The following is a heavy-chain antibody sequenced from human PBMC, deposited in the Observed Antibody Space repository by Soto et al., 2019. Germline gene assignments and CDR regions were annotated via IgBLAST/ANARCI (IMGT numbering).Heavy chain of an antibody. D-gene: IGHD1-1*01. Sequence: QVPVVESGGGVVQPGRSLRLSCAASGFTFSSYAMTWVRQAPGKGLECVAAISNDGIKKYYTDSVKGRFTISRDNSENTLYLQMDSLRAEDTALYYCANNWNLDNWGQGTLVTVSS. V-gene: IGHV3-30*04. J-gene: IGHJ4*02. CDR3: ANNWNLDN. CDR1: GFTFSSYA. CDR2: ISNDGIKK.